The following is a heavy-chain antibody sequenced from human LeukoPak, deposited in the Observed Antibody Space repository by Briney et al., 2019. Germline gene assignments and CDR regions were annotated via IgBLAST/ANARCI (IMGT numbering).Heavy chain of an antibody. D-gene: IGHD2-8*02. V-gene: IGHV3-30*18. CDR2: ISYDGSNK. J-gene: IGHJ6*02. CDR3: AKVVSYWDYYYYGMDV. CDR1: GFTFSSYG. Sequence: GRSLRLSCAASGFTFSSYGMHWVRQAPGKGLEWVAVISYDGSNKYYADSVKSRFTISRDDSKNTLYLQMNSLRAEDTAVYYCAKVVSYWDYYYYGMDVWGQGTTVTVSS.